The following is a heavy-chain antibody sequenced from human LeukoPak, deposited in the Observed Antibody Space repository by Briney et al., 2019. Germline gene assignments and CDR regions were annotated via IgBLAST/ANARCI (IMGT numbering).Heavy chain of an antibody. CDR1: GYTFTGYY. Sequence: ASVKVSCKASGYTFTGYYMHWVRQAPGQGLEWMGWINPNSGGTNYAQKFQGRVTMTRDTSISTAYMELSRLRSDDTAVYYCARDPELLAAFDIWGQGTMVTVSS. J-gene: IGHJ3*02. CDR3: ARDPELLAAFDI. V-gene: IGHV1-2*02. D-gene: IGHD1-7*01. CDR2: INPNSGGT.